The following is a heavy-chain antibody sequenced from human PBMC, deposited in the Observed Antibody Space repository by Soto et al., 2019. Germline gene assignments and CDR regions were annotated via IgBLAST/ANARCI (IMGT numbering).Heavy chain of an antibody. CDR2: IKGDGSAK. V-gene: IGHV3-7*05. CDR3: ARDVSPGSGVYYFDAFDI. J-gene: IGHJ3*02. CDR1: GFAFVSSW. D-gene: IGHD6-25*01. Sequence: EVQLVESGGGLVQPGGSLRLSCAASGFAFVSSWMTWVRQAPGKGLEWVANIKGDGSAKSYLDSVRGRFTVSRDNAKKSLFLQMNILRAEDTVLYYCARDVSPGSGVYYFDAFDIWGQGTMVTVSS.